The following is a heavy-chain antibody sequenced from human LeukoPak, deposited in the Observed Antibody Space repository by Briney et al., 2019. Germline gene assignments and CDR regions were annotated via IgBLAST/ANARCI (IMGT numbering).Heavy chain of an antibody. J-gene: IGHJ6*02. CDR1: GYTFTDYY. CDR3: ARARGWGHYYYYGMDV. Sequence: ASVKVSCKASGYTFTDYYIHCVRQAPGQGLEWMGWIGPKNGDTHYAQKFQGRLTMTRDTSITTAFIELSSLRSEDTAVYYCARARGWGHYYYYGMDVWGQGTTVTVSS. CDR2: IGPKNGDT. V-gene: IGHV1-2*02. D-gene: IGHD1-26*01.